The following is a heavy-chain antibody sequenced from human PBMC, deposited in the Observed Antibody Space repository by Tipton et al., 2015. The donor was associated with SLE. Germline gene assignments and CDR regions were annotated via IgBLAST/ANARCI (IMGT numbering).Heavy chain of an antibody. V-gene: IGHV3-33*06. CDR2: IWFDGSKK. J-gene: IGHJ4*02. Sequence: RSLRLSCAPSGFIFSSYGMHWVRQAPGKGLEWVTVIWFDGSKKYYADSVKGRFTISRDNSKNTLYLQMNSLRAEDTAVYYCAKDPIVVVIATFDYWGQGTLVTVSS. CDR1: GFIFSSYG. CDR3: AKDPIVVVIATFDY. D-gene: IGHD2-21*01.